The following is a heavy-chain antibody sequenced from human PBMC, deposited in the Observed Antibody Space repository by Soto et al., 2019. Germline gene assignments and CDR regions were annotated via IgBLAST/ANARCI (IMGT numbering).Heavy chain of an antibody. D-gene: IGHD2-2*01. J-gene: IGHJ4*02. CDR1: GFTFSSYA. V-gene: IGHV3-23*01. CDR2: ISGSGGST. Sequence: EVQLLESGGGLVQPGGSLRLSCAASGFTFSSYAMSWVRQAPGKGLEWVSGISGSGGSTYYADSVKGRFTISRDNSKNTLYLQMNSLRVEDTAVYYCAKDRGGCSSTSCPPRLFDYWGQGTLVTVSS. CDR3: AKDRGGCSSTSCPPRLFDY.